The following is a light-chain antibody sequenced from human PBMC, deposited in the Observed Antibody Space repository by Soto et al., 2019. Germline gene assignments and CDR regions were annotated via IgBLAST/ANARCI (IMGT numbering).Light chain of an antibody. J-gene: IGKJ1*01. CDR3: QQYNDSPT. V-gene: IGKV3D-15*01. CDR2: GAS. Sequence: EILMTQSPATLSGSAGERATLSFRASRSVSSNLAWYQQKPGQAPCLLIYGASTRATGIPARFSGSGSGTEFTLTISSLQSEDFAVYYCQQYNDSPTFGQGTKVDIK. CDR1: RSVSSN.